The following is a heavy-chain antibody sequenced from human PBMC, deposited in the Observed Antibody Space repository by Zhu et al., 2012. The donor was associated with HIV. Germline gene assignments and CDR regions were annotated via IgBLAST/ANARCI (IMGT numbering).Heavy chain of an antibody. CDR1: GGSISRSNYY. CDR3: ASRYCSSSSCLYDY. J-gene: IGHJ4*02. Sequence: QLQLQESGPGLVKPSETLSLICTVSGGSISRSNYYWGWIRQPPGKGLEWIGSIYYSGSTFYNPSLKSRVTISMDTSKNQFSLKLSSVTAADTAVYYCASRYCSSSSCLYDYWGQGTLVTVSS. V-gene: IGHV4-39*01. CDR2: IYYSGST. D-gene: IGHD2-2*01.